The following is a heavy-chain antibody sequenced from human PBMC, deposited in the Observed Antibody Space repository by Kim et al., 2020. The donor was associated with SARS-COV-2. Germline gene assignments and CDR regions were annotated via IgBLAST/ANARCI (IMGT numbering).Heavy chain of an antibody. CDR1: GGSFSGYY. CDR3: ARGPRALGIAVVYNWFDP. Sequence: SETLSLTCAVYGGSFSGYYWSWIRQPPGKGLEWIGEINHSGSTNYNPSLKSQVTISVDTSKNQFSLKLSSVTAADTAVYYCARGPRALGIAVVYNWFDPLGQGTLVTVSS. J-gene: IGHJ5*02. CDR2: INHSGST. D-gene: IGHD6-19*01. V-gene: IGHV4-34*01.